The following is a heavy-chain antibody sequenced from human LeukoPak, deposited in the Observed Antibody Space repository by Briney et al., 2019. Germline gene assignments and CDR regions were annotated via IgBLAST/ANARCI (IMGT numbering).Heavy chain of an antibody. CDR3: GRGKERGSVNDFTLGY. D-gene: IGHD3/OR15-3a*01. CDR1: ALSFNGHD. CDR2: GSSKGSRK. J-gene: IGHJ1*01. Sequence: QSGTYVSLNGTVSALSFNGHDVHWVRPAPGKGLEGLIVGSSKGSRKDMPETVRGRFTSPGDTSKNTANLHMSTLGAGDTALYFCGRGKERGSVNDFTLGYWGQGTPVIVSS. V-gene: IGHV3-30-3*01.